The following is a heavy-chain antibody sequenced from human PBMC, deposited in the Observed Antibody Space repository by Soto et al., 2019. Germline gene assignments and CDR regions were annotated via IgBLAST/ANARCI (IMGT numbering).Heavy chain of an antibody. V-gene: IGHV1-58*01. CDR1: GFTFTSSA. J-gene: IGHJ4*02. CDR3: AAGWLVRGVIITSGFDY. CDR2: IVVGSGNT. Sequence: ASVKVSCKASGFTFTSSAVQWVRQARGQRLEWIGWIVVGSGNTNYAQKFQERVTITRDMSTSTAYMELSSLRSEDTVVYYCAAGWLVRGVIITSGFDYWGQGTLVTVSS. D-gene: IGHD3-10*01.